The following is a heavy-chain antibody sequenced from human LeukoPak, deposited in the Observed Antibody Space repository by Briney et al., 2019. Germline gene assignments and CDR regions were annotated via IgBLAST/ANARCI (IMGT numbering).Heavy chain of an antibody. CDR3: VRPKHSSISWLHYGMDV. V-gene: IGHV3-66*04. D-gene: IGHD2-2*01. Sequence: GGSLRLSCAASGFTISSSHLTWVRQAPGKGLEWVSLIYSDGRTYYADSVRGRFTISRDNSKNTLYLQMNSLRVEDTAVFYCVRPKHSSISWLHYGMDVWGQGTTVIVSS. J-gene: IGHJ6*02. CDR1: GFTISSSH. CDR2: IYSDGRT.